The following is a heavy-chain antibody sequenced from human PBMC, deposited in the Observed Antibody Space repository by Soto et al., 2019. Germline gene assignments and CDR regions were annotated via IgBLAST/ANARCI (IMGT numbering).Heavy chain of an antibody. D-gene: IGHD3-16*02. Sequence: QVQLQESGPGLVKPSQTLSLTCTVSGGSISSGDYYWSCIRQPPGKGLEWIGYIYYSGSTYYNPSLKRRVTISGYTTKNHSSLKLSSVTAADTAVYYCARVYDYVCGSYREAWGQGTLVTVSA. J-gene: IGHJ5*02. CDR3: ARVYDYVCGSYREA. CDR1: GGSISSGDYY. V-gene: IGHV4-30-4*01. CDR2: IYYSGST.